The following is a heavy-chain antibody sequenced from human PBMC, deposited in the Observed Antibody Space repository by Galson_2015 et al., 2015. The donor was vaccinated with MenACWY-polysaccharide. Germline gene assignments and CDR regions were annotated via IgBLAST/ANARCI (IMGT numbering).Heavy chain of an antibody. V-gene: IGHV4-39*07. CDR1: GGSISVSGSY. CDR2: IDYNEHT. J-gene: IGHJ4*02. D-gene: IGHD6-13*01. Sequence: SETLSLTCTVSGGSISVSGSYWGWIRQPPGKGLEWIGTIDYNEHTYYKSSLRGRFIISQDKYRNQVFLKLTSVAAADTAVYFCVRDKGIFQTYDWGQGTLVTVSS. CDR3: VRDKGIFQTYD.